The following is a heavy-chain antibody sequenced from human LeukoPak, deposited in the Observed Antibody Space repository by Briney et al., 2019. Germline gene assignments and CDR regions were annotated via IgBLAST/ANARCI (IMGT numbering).Heavy chain of an antibody. Sequence: PGGSLRLSCAASGFTFSSYAMSWVRQAPGKGLEWVSAISGSGGSTYYADSVKGRFTISRDNSKNTLYLQMNSLRAEDTAVYYCAKGGVPLWFGSPLYYFDYWGQGTLVTVSS. V-gene: IGHV3-23*01. CDR1: GFTFSSYA. CDR2: ISGSGGST. CDR3: AKGGVPLWFGSPLYYFDY. J-gene: IGHJ4*02. D-gene: IGHD3-10*01.